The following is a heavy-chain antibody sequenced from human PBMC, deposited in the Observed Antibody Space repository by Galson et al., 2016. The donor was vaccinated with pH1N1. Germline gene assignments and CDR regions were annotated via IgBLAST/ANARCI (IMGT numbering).Heavy chain of an antibody. CDR3: ARRSAVAGVDY. Sequence: QSGAEVKKPGESLKISCKDSGYSFSSHWIGWVRQMPGKGLEWMGIIYPGDSDTKYSPSFQGQVTFSADKSSNTAYVQWNSLKTSDTAMYFCARRSAVAGVDYWSQGTLVTVSS. D-gene: IGHD6-19*01. J-gene: IGHJ4*02. CDR2: IYPGDSDT. CDR1: GYSFSSHW. V-gene: IGHV5-51*01.